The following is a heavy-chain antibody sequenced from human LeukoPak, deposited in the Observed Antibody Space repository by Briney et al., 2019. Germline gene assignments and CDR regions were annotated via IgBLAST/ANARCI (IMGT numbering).Heavy chain of an antibody. CDR3: AKAYYYDSSGYQGPFGY. Sequence: GGSLRLSCAVSGFTFDDYAMHWVRQAPGKGLEWVSGISWNSGSIGYADSVKGRFTISRDNAKNSLYLQMNSLRAEDTALYYCAKAYYYDSSGYQGPFGYWGQGTLVTVSS. CDR2: ISWNSGSI. D-gene: IGHD3-22*01. V-gene: IGHV3-9*01. J-gene: IGHJ4*02. CDR1: GFTFDDYA.